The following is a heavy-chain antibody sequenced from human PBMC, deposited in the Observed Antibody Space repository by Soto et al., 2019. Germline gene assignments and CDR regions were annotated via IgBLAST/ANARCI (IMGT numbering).Heavy chain of an antibody. CDR1: GFTFSSYG. V-gene: IGHV3-30*18. Sequence: QVQLVESGGGVVQPGRSLRLSCAASGFTFSSYGMHWVRQAPGKGLEWVAVISYDGSNKYYADSVKGRFTISRDNSKNTLYLQMNSLRAEDTAVYYCAKVLGGEFYCDYGASDYWGQGTLVTVSS. CDR3: AKVLGGEFYCDYGASDY. CDR2: ISYDGSNK. J-gene: IGHJ4*02. D-gene: IGHD4-17*01.